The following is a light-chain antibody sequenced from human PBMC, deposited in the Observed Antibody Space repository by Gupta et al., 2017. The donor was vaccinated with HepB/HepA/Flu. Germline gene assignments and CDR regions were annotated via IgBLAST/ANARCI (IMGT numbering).Light chain of an antibody. Sequence: SYELPQQPSVSVSPGKTATITCSGDKLGDEYASWYQQKPGQSPVLVIYQDIKRPSGIPERFSGSNSGNTATLTISGTQAMDEADYYCQAWDSSTVLFGGGTKLTVL. CDR2: QDI. V-gene: IGLV3-1*01. J-gene: IGLJ2*01. CDR1: KLGDEY. CDR3: QAWDSSTVL.